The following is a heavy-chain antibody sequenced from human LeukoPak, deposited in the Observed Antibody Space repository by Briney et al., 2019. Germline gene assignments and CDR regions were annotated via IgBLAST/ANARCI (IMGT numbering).Heavy chain of an antibody. J-gene: IGHJ6*03. CDR2: ISGSGGST. CDR1: GFTFSSYA. D-gene: IGHD2-2*02. Sequence: GGSLRLSCAASGFTFSSYAMSWVRQAPGKGLEWVSAISGSGGSTYYADSVKGRFTISRDNSKNTLYLQMNSLRAEDTAVYYCATSPHYCSSTSCYIYMGVWGKGTTVTVSS. CDR3: ATSPHYCSSTSCYIYMGV. V-gene: IGHV3-23*01.